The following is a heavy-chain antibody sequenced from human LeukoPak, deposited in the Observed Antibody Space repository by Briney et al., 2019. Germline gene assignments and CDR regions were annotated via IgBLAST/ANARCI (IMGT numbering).Heavy chain of an antibody. D-gene: IGHD2-2*01. CDR1: GFIFSNCW. Sequence: GESLRLSCAASGFIFSNCWMRWVCQAPGKGQEWVANVKGDGSGKNYVDSVKGRFTISRDNAKHSMYLEMNSLRGDDTAVYYCARPGLPAAGDCWGQGTLVTVSS. J-gene: IGHJ4*02. CDR2: VKGDGSGK. CDR3: ARPGLPAAGDC. V-gene: IGHV3-7*01.